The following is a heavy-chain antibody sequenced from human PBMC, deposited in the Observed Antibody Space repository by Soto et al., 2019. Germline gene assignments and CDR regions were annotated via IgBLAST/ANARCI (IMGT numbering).Heavy chain of an antibody. Sequence: GGSLRLSCAGSGFTFSSYSMNWVRQAPGKGLEWISYISSSSRTIYYADSVKGRFTISRDNAMNSLYLQMNSLRDEDTAVYYCARDFGYCNSISCRYFDYWGQGTLVTVSS. CDR2: ISSSSRTI. V-gene: IGHV3-48*02. D-gene: IGHD2-2*01. J-gene: IGHJ4*02. CDR3: ARDFGYCNSISCRYFDY. CDR1: GFTFSSYS.